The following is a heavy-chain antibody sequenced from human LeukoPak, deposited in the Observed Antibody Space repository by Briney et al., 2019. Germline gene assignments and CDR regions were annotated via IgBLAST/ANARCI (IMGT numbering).Heavy chain of an antibody. D-gene: IGHD1-26*01. J-gene: IGHJ4*02. CDR3: ARTPVVGVDFDY. Sequence: PGGSLRLSCAVAGFTVSSNYMNWVRQAPGKGLEWVTLIYSGGSTYYADSVKGRFTISRDNSKNTLFLQMNSLRAEDTAVYYCARTPVVGVDFDYRGQGTLVTVSS. V-gene: IGHV3-66*02. CDR2: IYSGGST. CDR1: GFTVSSNY.